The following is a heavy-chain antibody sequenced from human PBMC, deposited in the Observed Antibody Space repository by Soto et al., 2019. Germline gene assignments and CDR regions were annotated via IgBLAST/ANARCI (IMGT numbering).Heavy chain of an antibody. CDR3: AREGGSTDIVVVPAAKNYYYYYMDV. V-gene: IGHV3-7*01. Sequence: GGSLRLSCVASGFTFSSYWMSWVRQAPGKGLEWVANIKQDGSEKYYVDSVKGRFTISRDNAKNSLYLQMNSLRAEDTAVYYCAREGGSTDIVVVPAAKNYYYYYMDVWGKGTTVTVSS. J-gene: IGHJ6*03. D-gene: IGHD2-2*01. CDR2: IKQDGSEK. CDR1: GFTFSSYW.